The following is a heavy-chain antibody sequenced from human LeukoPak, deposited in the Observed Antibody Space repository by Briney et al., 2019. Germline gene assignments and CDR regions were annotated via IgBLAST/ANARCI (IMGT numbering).Heavy chain of an antibody. Sequence: SETLSLTCAVYGGSFSGYYWSWIRQPPGKGLEWIGEINHSGSTNYNPSLKSRVTISVDTSKNQFSLKLSSVTAADTAVYYCASLLPYYYDSSGSDYWGQGTLVTVSS. D-gene: IGHD3-22*01. J-gene: IGHJ4*02. CDR3: ASLLPYYYDSSGSDY. V-gene: IGHV4-34*01. CDR2: INHSGST. CDR1: GGSFSGYY.